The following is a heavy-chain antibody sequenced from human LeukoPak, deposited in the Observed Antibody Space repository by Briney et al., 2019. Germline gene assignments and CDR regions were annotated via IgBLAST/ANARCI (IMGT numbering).Heavy chain of an antibody. V-gene: IGHV1-2*02. J-gene: IGHJ4*02. D-gene: IGHD4-23*01. CDR1: GYTFTGYY. CDR3: ARALATVGGPEDY. CDR2: INLNSGGT. Sequence: GASVKVSCKTSGYTFTGYYMHWVRQAPGQGLEWMGWINLNSGGTNYAQKFQGRVTMTRDTSISTAYMELSRLRSDDTAVYYCARALATVGGPEDYWGQGTLVTVSS.